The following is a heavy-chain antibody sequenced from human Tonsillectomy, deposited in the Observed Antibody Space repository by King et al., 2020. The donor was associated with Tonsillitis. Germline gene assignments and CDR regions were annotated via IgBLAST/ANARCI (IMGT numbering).Heavy chain of an antibody. D-gene: IGHD2-21*02. CDR3: AKGGVVVVTAEMGFDY. CDR1: GFTFSSYA. Sequence: ESGGGLVQPGGSLRLSCAASGFTFSSYAMSWVRQAPGKGLEWVSAISGSGGSTYYADSVKGRFTISRDNSKNTLYLQMNSLRAEDTAVYYCAKGGVVVVTAEMGFDYWGQGTLVTVSS. J-gene: IGHJ4*02. V-gene: IGHV3-23*01. CDR2: ISGSGGST.